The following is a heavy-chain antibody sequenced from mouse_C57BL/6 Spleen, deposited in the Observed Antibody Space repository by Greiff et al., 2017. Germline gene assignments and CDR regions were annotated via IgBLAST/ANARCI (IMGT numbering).Heavy chain of an antibody. V-gene: IGHV1-82*01. J-gene: IGHJ1*03. CDR3: ARCPLTGGNWYFDV. D-gene: IGHD4-1*01. CDR2: IYPGDGDT. CDR1: GYAFSSSW. Sequence: VQLQQSGPELVKPGASVKISCKASGYAFSSSWMNWVKQRPGKGLEWIGRIYPGDGDTNYNGKFKGKATLTADKSSSTAYMQLSSLTSEDSAVYFCARCPLTGGNWYFDVWGTGTTVTVSS.